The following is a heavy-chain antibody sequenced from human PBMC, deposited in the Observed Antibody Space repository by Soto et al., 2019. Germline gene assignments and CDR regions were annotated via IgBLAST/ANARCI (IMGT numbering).Heavy chain of an antibody. V-gene: IGHV1-18*01. D-gene: IGHD2-8*02. CDR2: ISHYNGRT. CDR1: GYSFTSYG. J-gene: IGHJ6*02. CDR3: GRCRTDSYAMDV. Sequence: ASVEVSCRASGYSFTSYGIAWVRQVPGQGPEWMGWISHYNGRTNYAQNVKGRVVMTTDISTNTVYLELRSLRSDDTAIYYCGRCRTDSYAMDVWGQGTTVTVSS.